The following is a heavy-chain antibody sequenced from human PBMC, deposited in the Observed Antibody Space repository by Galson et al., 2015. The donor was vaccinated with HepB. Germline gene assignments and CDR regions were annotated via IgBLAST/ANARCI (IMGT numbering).Heavy chain of an antibody. D-gene: IGHD3-16*01. CDR3: ARRMIMPRGAFDI. CDR1: GYTFTSYA. V-gene: IGHV1-3*01. CDR2: INAGNGNT. J-gene: IGHJ3*02. Sequence: SVKVSCKASGYTFTSYAMHWVRQAPGQRLEWMGWINAGNGNTKYSQKFQGRVTITRDTSASTAYMELSSLRSEDTAVYYCARRMIMPRGAFDIWGQGTMVTVSS.